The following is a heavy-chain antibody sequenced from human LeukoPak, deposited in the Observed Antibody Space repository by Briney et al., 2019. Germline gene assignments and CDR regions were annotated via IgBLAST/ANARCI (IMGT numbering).Heavy chain of an antibody. CDR3: ARDVVRGVRSFDY. D-gene: IGHD3-10*01. CDR1: GYTFTGYY. J-gene: IGHJ4*02. Sequence: GASVKVSCKASGYTFTGYYMHWVRQAPGQGLEWMGWINPNSGGANYAQKFRGRVTMTRDTSISTAYMELSRLRSDDTAVYYCARDVVRGVRSFDYWGQGTLVTVSS. CDR2: INPNSGGA. V-gene: IGHV1-2*02.